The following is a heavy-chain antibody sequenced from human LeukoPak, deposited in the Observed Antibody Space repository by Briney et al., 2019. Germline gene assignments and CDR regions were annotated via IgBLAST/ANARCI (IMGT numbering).Heavy chain of an antibody. CDR3: AKRYCSSTSCYAFDY. CDR1: GFTFDDYA. V-gene: IGHV3-9*01. CDR2: ISWNSGSI. D-gene: IGHD2-2*01. J-gene: IGHJ4*02. Sequence: GGPLRLSCAASGFTFDDYAMHWVRQAPGKGLEWVSGISWNSGSIGYADSVKGRFTISRDNAKNSLYLQMNSLRAEDTALYYCAKRYCSSTSCYAFDYWGQGTLVTVSS.